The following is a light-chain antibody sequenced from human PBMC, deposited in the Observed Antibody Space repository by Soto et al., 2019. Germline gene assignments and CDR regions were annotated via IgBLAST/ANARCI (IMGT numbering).Light chain of an antibody. CDR1: SSDVGGYNY. J-gene: IGLJ2*01. Sequence: QSALTQPPSASGSPGQSVTISCTGTSSDVGGYNYVSWYQQHPGKAPKLMIYEVSKRPSGVPDRFSGSKSGNTASLTVSGRQAEDEADYYCSLYAGSNNVVFGGGTELTVL. CDR2: EVS. V-gene: IGLV2-8*01. CDR3: SLYAGSNNVV.